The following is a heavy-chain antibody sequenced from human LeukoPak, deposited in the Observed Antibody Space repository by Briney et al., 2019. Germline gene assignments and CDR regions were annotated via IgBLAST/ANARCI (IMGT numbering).Heavy chain of an antibody. CDR1: GYTLTELS. D-gene: IGHD3-3*01. Sequence: ASVKVSCKVSGYTLTELSMHWVRQAPGKGLEWMGGFDPEDGETIYAQKFQGRVTMTEDTSTDTAYMELSSLRSEDTAVYYCARDVDGYDFWSGYYGYYGMDVWGQGTTVTVSS. J-gene: IGHJ6*02. CDR3: ARDVDGYDFWSGYYGYYGMDV. CDR2: FDPEDGET. V-gene: IGHV1-24*01.